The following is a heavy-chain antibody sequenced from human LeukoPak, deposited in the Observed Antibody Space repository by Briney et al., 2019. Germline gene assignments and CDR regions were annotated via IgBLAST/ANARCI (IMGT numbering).Heavy chain of an antibody. V-gene: IGHV3-49*04. D-gene: IGHD6-19*01. J-gene: IGHJ4*02. CDR2: IRSKAYGGTT. CDR1: GFTFGDYA. CDR3: TRGRGFQAVANDY. Sequence: RSLRLSCTASGFTFGDYAMSWVRQAPGKGLECVGFIRSKAYGGTTEYAASVKGRFTISRDVSKSIAYLQMNSLKTEDTAVYYCTRGRGFQAVANDYWGQGTLVTVSS.